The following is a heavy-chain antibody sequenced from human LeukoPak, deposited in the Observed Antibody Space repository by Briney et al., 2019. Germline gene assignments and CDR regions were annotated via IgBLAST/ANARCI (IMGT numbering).Heavy chain of an antibody. CDR3: AKTIYGGTYRDAFDI. V-gene: IGHV3-48*01. CDR1: GFIFSTSW. J-gene: IGHJ3*02. Sequence: GGSLRLSCTASGFIFSTSWMTWVRQAPGKGLEWVSYISSGNSNIYYADSVKGRFTISRDNSKNTLYLQMNSLRAEDTAVYYCAKTIYGGTYRDAFDIWGQGTMVTVSS. D-gene: IGHD4-23*01. CDR2: ISSGNSNI.